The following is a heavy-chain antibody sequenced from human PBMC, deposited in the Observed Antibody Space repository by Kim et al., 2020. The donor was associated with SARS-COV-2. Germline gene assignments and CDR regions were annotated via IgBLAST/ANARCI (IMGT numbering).Heavy chain of an antibody. CDR3: ARVIGGWQGGWFDP. Sequence: GGSLRLSCAASGFNFSSYGMSWVRQAPGKGLEWVANIKQDGSGAYYVDSVKGRFTISRDNAKNSLYLQMNSLRAEDTAVYYCARVIGGWQGGWFDPWGQGTLVTVSS. CDR2: IKQDGSGA. D-gene: IGHD6-19*01. CDR1: GFNFSSYG. J-gene: IGHJ5*02. V-gene: IGHV3-7*01.